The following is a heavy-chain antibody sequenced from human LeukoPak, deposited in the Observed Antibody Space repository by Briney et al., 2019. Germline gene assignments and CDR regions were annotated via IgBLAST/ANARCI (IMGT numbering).Heavy chain of an antibody. CDR3: ARGYYGSGSYFPRFDY. CDR2: IYTSGST. J-gene: IGHJ4*02. V-gene: IGHV4-61*02. CDR1: GGSISSGSYY. Sequence: SQTLSLTCTVSGGSISSGSYYWSWIRQPAGKGLEWIGRIYTSGSTNYNPSLKSRVTISVDTSKNQFSLKLSSVTAADTAVYYCARGYYGSGSYFPRFDYWGQGTLVTVSS. D-gene: IGHD3-10*01.